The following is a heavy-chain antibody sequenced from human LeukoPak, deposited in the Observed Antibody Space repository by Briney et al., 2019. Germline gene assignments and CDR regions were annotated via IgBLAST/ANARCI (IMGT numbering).Heavy chain of an antibody. J-gene: IGHJ4*02. CDR1: GFTFSSYD. V-gene: IGHV3-13*01. D-gene: IGHD1-26*01. Sequence: GGSLRLSCAASGFTFSSYDMHWVRQATGKGLEWVSAIGTAGDTYYPGSVKGRFTISRENAKNSLYLQMNSLRAGDTAVYYCARGGELLRPADYWGQGTLVTVS. CDR2: IGTAGDT. CDR3: ARGGELLRPADY.